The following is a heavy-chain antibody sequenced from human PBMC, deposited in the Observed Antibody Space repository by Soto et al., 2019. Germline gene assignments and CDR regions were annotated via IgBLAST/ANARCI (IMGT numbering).Heavy chain of an antibody. CDR1: GYTFTSYA. CDR2: INAGNGNT. V-gene: IGHV1-3*01. D-gene: IGHD6-19*01. J-gene: IGHJ4*02. Sequence: ASVKVSCKASGYTFTSYAMHWVRQAPGQRLEWMGWINAGNGNTKYSQKLQGRVTMTTDTSTSTAYMELRSLRSDDTAVYYCARDAAVGLFDYWGQGTLVTVYS. CDR3: ARDAAVGLFDY.